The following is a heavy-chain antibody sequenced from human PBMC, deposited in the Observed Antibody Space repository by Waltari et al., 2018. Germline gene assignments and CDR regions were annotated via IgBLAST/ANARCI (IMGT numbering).Heavy chain of an antibody. V-gene: IGHV1-24*01. CDR1: GYTLTELS. J-gene: IGHJ4*02. CDR2: CDPEDGET. Sequence: QVQLVQSGAEVKKPGASVMVSCKVSGYTLTELSMHWVRQAPGEGLEWMGGCDPEDGETIYAQKFQGRITMTEDTSTDTAYMELSSLRSEDTAVYYCATGSRYYYDSSGYSDYWGQGTLVTVSS. CDR3: ATGSRYYYDSSGYSDY. D-gene: IGHD3-22*01.